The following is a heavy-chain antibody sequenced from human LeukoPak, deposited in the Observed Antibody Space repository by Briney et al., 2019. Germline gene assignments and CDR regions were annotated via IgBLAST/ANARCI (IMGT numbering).Heavy chain of an antibody. D-gene: IGHD3-22*01. V-gene: IGHV1-69*13. CDR3: AGSLHDSRGYYPWY. J-gene: IGHJ4*02. Sequence: SEKVSCKASGGTYSSYAISWVRQASGQWLELMGGIIPIFGTANYAQTFQGRVTITADESTSTAYMELSSLRSEDTAVYYCAGSLHDSRGYYPWYWGQGTLVTVSS. CDR2: IIPIFGTA. CDR1: GGTYSSYA.